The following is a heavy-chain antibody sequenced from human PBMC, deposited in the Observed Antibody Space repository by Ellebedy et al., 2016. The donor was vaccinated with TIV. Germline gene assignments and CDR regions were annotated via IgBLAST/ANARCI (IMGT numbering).Heavy chain of an antibody. D-gene: IGHD3-16*01. J-gene: IGHJ4*02. CDR3: ARGVLSRESRITYYFDY. Sequence: SVKVSCXASGGTFSSYAISWVRQAPGQGLEWMGGIIPIFGTANYAQKFQGRVTITADESTSTAYMELSSLRSEDTAVYYCARGVLSRESRITYYFDYWGQGTLVTVSS. V-gene: IGHV1-69*13. CDR1: GGTFSSYA. CDR2: IIPIFGTA.